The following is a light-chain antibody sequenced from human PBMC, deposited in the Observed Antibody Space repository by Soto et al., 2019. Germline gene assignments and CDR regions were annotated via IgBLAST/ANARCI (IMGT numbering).Light chain of an antibody. CDR3: ASYTSHSTEL. CDR1: SSDVGGYNY. CDR2: DVS. Sequence: QSALTQPASVSESPGQSITISCTGTSSDVGGYNYVSWYQHHPGKAPKVMIYDVSNRPSGVSDRFSGSKSGNTASLTISGLQAEDEADYYCASYTSHSTELFGGGTKLTVL. V-gene: IGLV2-14*03. J-gene: IGLJ2*01.